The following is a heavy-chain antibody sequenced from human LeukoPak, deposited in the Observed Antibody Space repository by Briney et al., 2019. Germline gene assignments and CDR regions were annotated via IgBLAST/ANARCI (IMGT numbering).Heavy chain of an antibody. Sequence: SETLSLTCTVSGGSISSYYWSWIRQPAGKGLEWIGRIYTSGSTNFNPSLKRRVTMSVDTSKNQFSLKLSSVTAADTAVYYCARDDYSSTSCYVDYWGQGTLVTVSS. CDR1: GGSISSYY. CDR3: ARDDYSSTSCYVDY. J-gene: IGHJ4*02. V-gene: IGHV4-4*07. CDR2: IYTSGST. D-gene: IGHD2-2*01.